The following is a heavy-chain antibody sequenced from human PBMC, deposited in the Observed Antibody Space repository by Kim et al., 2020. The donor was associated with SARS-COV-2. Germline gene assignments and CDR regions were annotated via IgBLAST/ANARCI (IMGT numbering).Heavy chain of an antibody. Sequence: YNPSRKSRVTISVDTSKNQVSRKLSSVTAADTAVYYCARGGISSSADFDYWGQGTLVTVSS. CDR3: ARGGISSSADFDY. J-gene: IGHJ4*02. D-gene: IGHD6-6*01. V-gene: IGHV4-34*01.